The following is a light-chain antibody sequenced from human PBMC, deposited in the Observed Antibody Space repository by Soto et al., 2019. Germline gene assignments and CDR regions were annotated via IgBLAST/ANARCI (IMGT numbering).Light chain of an antibody. J-gene: IGKJ5*01. CDR1: QSVTSSY. CDR2: GAS. Sequence: EILLTQSPGTLYLSRGERATVSGRASQSVTSSYLAWYQLQPGQAPRLRIYGASNRATGIPDRLSGSGSGTDFTLTISRLEPEDFAVYYCQQYGSSITFGQGTRLEI. CDR3: QQYGSSIT. V-gene: IGKV3-20*01.